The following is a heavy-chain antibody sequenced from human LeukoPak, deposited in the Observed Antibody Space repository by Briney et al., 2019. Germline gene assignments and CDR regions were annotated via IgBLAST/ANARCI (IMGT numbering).Heavy chain of an antibody. D-gene: IGHD3-10*01. Sequence: PGGSLRLSCAASGFTFRSYEMNWVRRAPGKGLEWVSYISNSGNTIYYADSVKGRFTISRDNAKNSLYLQMNSLRAEDTAVYYCARRSRGTGSWYYFDYWGQGTLVTVSS. J-gene: IGHJ4*02. CDR3: ARRSRGTGSWYYFDY. V-gene: IGHV3-48*03. CDR1: GFTFRSYE. CDR2: ISNSGNTI.